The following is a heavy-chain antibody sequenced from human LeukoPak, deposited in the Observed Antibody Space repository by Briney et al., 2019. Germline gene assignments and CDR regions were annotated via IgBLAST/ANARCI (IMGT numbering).Heavy chain of an antibody. CDR3: ARSNGCNSVVWDY. CDR1: GGSISSYY. J-gene: IGHJ4*02. Sequence: SETLSLTCTVSGGSISSYYWSWIRQPPAKGLEWIGYIYYSGSTNYNPSLKSRVTISVDTSKNQFSLKLSSVTAADTAVYYCARSNGCNSVVWDYWGQGTLVTVSS. D-gene: IGHD5-24*01. CDR2: IYYSGST. V-gene: IGHV4-59*08.